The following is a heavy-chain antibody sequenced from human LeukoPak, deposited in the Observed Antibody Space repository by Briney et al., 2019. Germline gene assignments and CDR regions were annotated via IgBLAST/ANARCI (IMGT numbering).Heavy chain of an antibody. CDR2: LYSDGNT. CDR3: ARGVEPLAANTLAY. J-gene: IGHJ4*02. D-gene: IGHD1-14*01. V-gene: IGHV3-53*01. CDR1: GFTLITND. Sequence: PGGSPRPSCSAPGFTLITNDMTWVHQAPGEGREWGSVLYSDGNTKYADSVQGRFTISRDNSKNTLYLEMNSLSPDDTAVYYCARGVEPLAANTLAYWGQGTLVTVSS.